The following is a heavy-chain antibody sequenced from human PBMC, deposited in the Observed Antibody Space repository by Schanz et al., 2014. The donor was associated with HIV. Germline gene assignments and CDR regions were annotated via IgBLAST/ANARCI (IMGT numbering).Heavy chain of an antibody. V-gene: IGHV3-66*03. CDR3: ARVANWDYYGMDV. CDR2: LYSGGRK. CDR1: GFTVSSNY. Sequence: EVQLVESGGGLIQPGGSLRLTCVASGFTVSSNYMTWVRQAPGKGLEWVSVLYSGGRKYYADAVKGRFTISRDNSKNTLYLQMNSLRAEDTAVYYCARVANWDYYGMDVWGRGTTVIVSS. D-gene: IGHD3-16*01. J-gene: IGHJ6*02.